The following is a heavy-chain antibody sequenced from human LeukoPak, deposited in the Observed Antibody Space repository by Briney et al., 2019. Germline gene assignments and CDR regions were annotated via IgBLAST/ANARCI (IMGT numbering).Heavy chain of an antibody. CDR1: GGSISSYY. Sequence: PSETLSLTCTVSGGSISSYYWRWIRQPPGKGLEWIGYIYYSGSTNYNPSLKSRVTISVDTSKNQFSLKLSSVTAADTAVYYCARDTRYNWKAAFDYWGQGTLVTVSS. J-gene: IGHJ4*02. CDR3: ARDTRYNWKAAFDY. V-gene: IGHV4-59*01. CDR2: IYYSGST. D-gene: IGHD1-1*01.